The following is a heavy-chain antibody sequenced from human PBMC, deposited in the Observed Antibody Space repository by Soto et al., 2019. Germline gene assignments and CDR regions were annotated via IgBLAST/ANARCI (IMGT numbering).Heavy chain of an antibody. Sequence: QVQLVESGGGVVQPGRSLRLSCAASGFTLSDYAMHWVRQAPGKGLEWVAVISYDGFNEYYTDSVKGRFIISRDNFESTLFLQMNSLRSEDTAVYYCARDGGGLLWFDPWGQGTLVTVSS. V-gene: IGHV3-30-3*01. J-gene: IGHJ5*02. CDR1: GFTLSDYA. D-gene: IGHD2-15*01. CDR2: ISYDGFNE. CDR3: ARDGGGLLWFDP.